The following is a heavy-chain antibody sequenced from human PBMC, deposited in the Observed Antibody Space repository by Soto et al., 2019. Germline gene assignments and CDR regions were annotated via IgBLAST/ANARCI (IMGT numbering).Heavy chain of an antibody. CDR2: INPSGGST. Sequence: GASVKVSCKASGYTFTSYYMHWVRQAPGQGLEWMGIINPSGGSTSYAQKFQGRVTMTRDTSTSTVYMELSSLRSEDTAVYYCARGITSYFDFWSATGGDYWGQGTLVTVSS. V-gene: IGHV1-46*01. J-gene: IGHJ4*02. CDR3: ARGITSYFDFWSATGGDY. CDR1: GYTFTSYY. D-gene: IGHD3-3*01.